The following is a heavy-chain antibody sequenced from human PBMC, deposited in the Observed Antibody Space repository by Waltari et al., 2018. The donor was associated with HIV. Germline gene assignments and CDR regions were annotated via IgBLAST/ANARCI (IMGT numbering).Heavy chain of an antibody. CDR2: INSGSGNS. CDR3: ARSGIVRGRSYELLAF. D-gene: IGHD3-16*01. V-gene: IGHV1-3*01. Sequence: QVLLVQSGTEVKKPGASVTISCKASGYNFTSYTVHWVRQAPGRGFEWLGGINSGSGNSRYSPGFQYRLAMTRDIAASTSYFVLSGLTSDDTSVYFCARSGIVRGRSYELLAFWGQGT. CDR1: GYNFTSYT. J-gene: IGHJ4*01.